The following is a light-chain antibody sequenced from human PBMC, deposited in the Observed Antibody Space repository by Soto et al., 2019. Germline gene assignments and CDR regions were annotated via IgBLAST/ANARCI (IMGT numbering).Light chain of an antibody. Sequence: DIQMTQSQSSVSASVGDRVTITCRASQDISNWLAWYQQQPGKAPKLLIYAGSNLQNGVPSRFSGSGSGTDFTLTISRLQPEDLATYYCQQADSFPYTFGQGTKLEIK. V-gene: IGKV1-12*01. CDR1: QDISNW. J-gene: IGKJ2*01. CDR3: QQADSFPYT. CDR2: AGS.